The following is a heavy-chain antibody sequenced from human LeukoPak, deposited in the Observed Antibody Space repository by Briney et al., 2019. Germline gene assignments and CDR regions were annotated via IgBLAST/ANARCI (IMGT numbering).Heavy chain of an antibody. Sequence: PGGSLRLSCAASGFTFLSYGMHWVRQAPGKGLEWVAFIRYDGSNKYYADSVKGRFTISRDNSKNTLYLQMNSLRAEDTAVYYCAKGSGYVHSYYYYYMDVWGKGTTVTISS. CDR1: GFTFLSYG. V-gene: IGHV3-30*02. CDR2: IRYDGSNK. D-gene: IGHD5-12*01. J-gene: IGHJ6*03. CDR3: AKGSGYVHSYYYYYMDV.